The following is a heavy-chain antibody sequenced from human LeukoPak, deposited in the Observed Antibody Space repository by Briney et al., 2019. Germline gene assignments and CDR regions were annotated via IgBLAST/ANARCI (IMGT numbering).Heavy chain of an antibody. Sequence: SETLSLTCTVSGDSISTYYWSWIRQPPGKGLEWIGYIRYSGGANYNPSLRSRVTISIDTSKNQFSLKLSSVTAADTAVYHCARLVYDSRGYYFDYWGQGTLVTVSS. CDR1: GDSISTYY. J-gene: IGHJ4*02. D-gene: IGHD3-22*01. CDR2: IRYSGGA. CDR3: ARLVYDSRGYYFDY. V-gene: IGHV4-59*08.